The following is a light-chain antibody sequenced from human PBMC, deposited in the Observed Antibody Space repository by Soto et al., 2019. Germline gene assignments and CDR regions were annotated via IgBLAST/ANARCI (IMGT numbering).Light chain of an antibody. CDR3: QQYENSPIT. CDR1: QSLSSNF. CDR2: GAS. J-gene: IGKJ5*01. Sequence: EIVLPQFPATLSVSPGESASLSCGASQSLSSNFLAWYQQKPGQAPRLLIYGASSRATGIPDRFSGTGSETDFTLTINRLEPEDFAVYYCQQYENSPITFGQGTRLEIK. V-gene: IGKV3-20*01.